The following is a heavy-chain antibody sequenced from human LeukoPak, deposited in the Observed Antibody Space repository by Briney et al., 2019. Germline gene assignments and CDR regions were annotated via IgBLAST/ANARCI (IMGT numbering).Heavy chain of an antibody. CDR3: ARDPYYDILTGYWVDY. CDR1: GYTFTRYG. V-gene: IGHV1-18*01. D-gene: IGHD3-9*01. J-gene: IGHJ4*02. Sequence: ASVKVSCKASGYTFTRYGISWVRQAPGQGLEWMGWISAYNGNTNYAQKLQGRVTMTTDTSTSTAYMELRSLRSDDTAVYYCARDPYYDILTGYWVDYWGQGTLVTVSS. CDR2: ISAYNGNT.